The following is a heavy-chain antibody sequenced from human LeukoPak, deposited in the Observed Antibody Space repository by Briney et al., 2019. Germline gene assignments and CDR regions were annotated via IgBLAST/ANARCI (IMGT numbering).Heavy chain of an antibody. Sequence: GGSLRLSCAASGFTFSSYAMSWVRQAQGKGLEWVSAISGSGGSTHYADSVKGRFAISRDNSKNTLYLQMNSLRAEDTAVYYCAKDNDFWSGYSVYWGQGTLVTVSS. D-gene: IGHD3-3*01. V-gene: IGHV3-23*01. CDR1: GFTFSSYA. CDR3: AKDNDFWSGYSVY. CDR2: ISGSGGST. J-gene: IGHJ4*02.